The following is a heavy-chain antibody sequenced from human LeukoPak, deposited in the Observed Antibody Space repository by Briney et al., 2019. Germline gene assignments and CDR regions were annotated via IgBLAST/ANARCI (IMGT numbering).Heavy chain of an antibody. CDR1: GFTFSSYA. CDR2: ISGSGGST. CDR3: AKDQGYSGYGPGDS. V-gene: IGHV3-23*01. D-gene: IGHD5-12*01. Sequence: GGSLRLSCAASGFTFSSYAMSWVRHAPGKGLEWVSGISGSGGSTYYADSMKGRFTVSRDNSKNTLYLQMNSLRAEDTAVYYCAKDQGYSGYGPGDSWGQGTLVTVSS. J-gene: IGHJ4*02.